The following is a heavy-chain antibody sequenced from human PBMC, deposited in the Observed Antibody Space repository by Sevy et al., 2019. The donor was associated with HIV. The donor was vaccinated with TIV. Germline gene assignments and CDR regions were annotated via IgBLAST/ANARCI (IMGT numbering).Heavy chain of an antibody. J-gene: IGHJ3*02. CDR1: GGTFSSYA. CDR2: IIPIFGTA. CDR3: ARKIWGIAAAGLNSGAFDI. D-gene: IGHD6-13*01. V-gene: IGHV1-69*13. Sequence: ASVKVSCKASGGTFSSYAISWVRQAPGQGLEWMGRIIPIFGTANYAQKFQGRVTITADESTSTAYMELSSLRSEDTAVYYCARKIWGIAAAGLNSGAFDIWGQGTMVTVSS.